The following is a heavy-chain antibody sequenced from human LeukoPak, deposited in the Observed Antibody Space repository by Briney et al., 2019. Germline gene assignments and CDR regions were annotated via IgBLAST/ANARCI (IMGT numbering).Heavy chain of an antibody. CDR2: ISSSSSYI. J-gene: IGHJ6*02. V-gene: IGHV3-21*01. CDR1: GFTFSTYS. D-gene: IGHD1-26*01. CDR3: ARTLLPVGFYYYYAMDV. Sequence: GGSLRLSCAASGFTFSTYSMNWVRQAPGKGLEWVSSISSSSSYIYYADSVKGRFTISRDNAKNSLYLQMNSLRAEDTAVYYCARTLLPVGFYYYYAMDVWGQGTTVTVSS.